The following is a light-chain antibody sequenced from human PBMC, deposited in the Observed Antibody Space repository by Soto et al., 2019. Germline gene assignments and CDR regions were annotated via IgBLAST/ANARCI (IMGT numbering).Light chain of an antibody. CDR2: EVT. V-gene: IGLV2-14*01. CDR3: CSYAGSSTFV. Sequence: QSALTQPASVSGSPGQSITISCTGTSSDVGGYNYVSWYQQYPGKAPKLMIYEVTHRPSGVSNRFSGSKSGNTASLTISGLQAEDEANYYCCSYAGSSTFVFGTGTKVTVL. J-gene: IGLJ1*01. CDR1: SSDVGGYNY.